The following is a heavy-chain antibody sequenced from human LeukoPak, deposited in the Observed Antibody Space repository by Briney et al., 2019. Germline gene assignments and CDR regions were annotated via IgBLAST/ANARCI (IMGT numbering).Heavy chain of an antibody. V-gene: IGHV3-7*01. CDR1: GFIFTNYF. CDR2: IKHDGSEK. CDR3: ATDRGWRTSGYYLYYFEY. Sequence: GGSLRLSCAASGFIFTNYFMSWVRQAPGKGLEWVASIKHDGSEKYYVDSVRGRFTISRDNTMNSPYLQMSSLRAEDTAVYYCATDRGWRTSGYYLYYFEYWGQGTLVTYSS. D-gene: IGHD3-3*01. J-gene: IGHJ4*02.